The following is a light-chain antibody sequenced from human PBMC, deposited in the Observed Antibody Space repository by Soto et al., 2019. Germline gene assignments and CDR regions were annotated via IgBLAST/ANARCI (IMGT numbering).Light chain of an antibody. Sequence: QSVLTQPASVSGSPGQSITISCTGTSSDVGIYNLVSWYQQYPGKAPKLIIYEGARRPSGVSNRFSASKSGNTASLTISGLQAEDDADYYCCSYAGGSLVFGGGTKVTVL. V-gene: IGLV2-23*01. CDR1: SSDVGIYNL. CDR2: EGA. J-gene: IGLJ2*01. CDR3: CSYAGGSLV.